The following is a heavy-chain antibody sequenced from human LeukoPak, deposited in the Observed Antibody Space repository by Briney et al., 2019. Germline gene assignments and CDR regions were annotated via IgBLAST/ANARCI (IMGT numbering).Heavy chain of an antibody. CDR2: IYYSGST. V-gene: IGHV4-39*01. D-gene: IGHD2-2*01. J-gene: IGHJ4*02. Sequence: TSETLSLTCTVSGGSISSSSYYWGWIRQPPRKGLEWIGSIYYSGSTYYNPSLKSRVTISVDTSKNQFSLKLSSVTAADTAVYYCARHVVVVPAAMAEGNYFDYWGQGTLVTVSS. CDR1: GGSISSSSYY. CDR3: ARHVVVVPAAMAEGNYFDY.